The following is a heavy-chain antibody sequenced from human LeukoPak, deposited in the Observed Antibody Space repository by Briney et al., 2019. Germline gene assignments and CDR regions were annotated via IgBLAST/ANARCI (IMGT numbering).Heavy chain of an antibody. V-gene: IGHV3-23*01. CDR1: GFTFSSYA. J-gene: IGHJ4*02. Sequence: RGSLRLSCAASGFTFSSYAMSWVRQAPGKGLEWVSAISGSGGSTYYADSVKGRLTISRDNSKNTLYLQMNSLRAEDTAVYYCAKRDGYNFRPDYWGQGTLVTVSS. CDR3: AKRDGYNFRPDY. D-gene: IGHD5-12*01. CDR2: ISGSGGST.